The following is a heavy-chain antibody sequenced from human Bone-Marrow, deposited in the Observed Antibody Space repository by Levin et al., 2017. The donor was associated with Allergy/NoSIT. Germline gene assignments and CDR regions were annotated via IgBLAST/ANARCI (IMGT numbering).Heavy chain of an antibody. Sequence: PGGSLRLSCTVSGGSISSYYWSWIRQPPGKGLEWIGYIYYSGSTNYNPSLKSRVTISVDTSKNQFSLKLSSVTAADTAVYYCARVRVGYSYPLDYWGQGTLVTVSS. CDR3: ARVRVGYSYPLDY. D-gene: IGHD5-18*01. CDR2: IYYSGST. J-gene: IGHJ4*02. V-gene: IGHV4-59*01. CDR1: GGSISSYY.